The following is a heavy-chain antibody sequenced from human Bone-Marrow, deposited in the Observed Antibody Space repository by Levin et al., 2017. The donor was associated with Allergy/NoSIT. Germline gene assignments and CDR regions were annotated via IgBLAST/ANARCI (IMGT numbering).Heavy chain of an antibody. CDR1: GGTFSSYT. CDR3: ARRSRLGYCSGGSCYNWFDP. Sequence: SVKVSCKASGGTFSSYTISWVRQAPGQGLEWMGRIIPILGIANYAQKFQGRVTITADKSTSTAYMELSSLRSEDTAVYYCARRSRLGYCSGGSCYNWFDPWGQGTLVTVSS. J-gene: IGHJ5*02. V-gene: IGHV1-69*02. CDR2: IIPILGIA. D-gene: IGHD2-15*01.